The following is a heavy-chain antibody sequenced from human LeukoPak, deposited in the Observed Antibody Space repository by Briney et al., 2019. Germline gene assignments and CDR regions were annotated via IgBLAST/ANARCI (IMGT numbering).Heavy chain of an antibody. CDR1: GFTFSSYW. V-gene: IGHV3-74*01. Sequence: GGSLRLSCAASGFTFSSYWMHWGRQAPGKGRVWGSRVNSDGSGTSYADSVKGRFTISRDNAKNTLYLQMNSLRAEDTAVYYCARDGVATIDLEYWGQGPLVTVSS. CDR3: ARDGVATIDLEY. J-gene: IGHJ4*02. CDR2: VNSDGSGT. D-gene: IGHD5-24*01.